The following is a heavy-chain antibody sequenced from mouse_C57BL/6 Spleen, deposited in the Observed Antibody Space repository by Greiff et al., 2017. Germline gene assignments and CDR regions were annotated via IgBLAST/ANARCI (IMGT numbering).Heavy chain of an antibody. CDR2: ISGGGGNT. J-gene: IGHJ3*01. V-gene: IGHV5-9*01. Sequence: DVMLVESGGGLVKPGGSLKLSCAASGFTFSSYTMSWVRQTPEKRLEWVATISGGGGNTYYPDSVKGRFTISRDNAKNTLYLQMSSLRSEDTALYYCARPYYYGSSPFAYWGQGTLVTVSA. D-gene: IGHD1-1*01. CDR3: ARPYYYGSSPFAY. CDR1: GFTFSSYT.